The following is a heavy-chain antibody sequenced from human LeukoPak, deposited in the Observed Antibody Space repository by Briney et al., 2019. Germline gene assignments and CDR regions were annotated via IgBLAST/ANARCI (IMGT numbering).Heavy chain of an antibody. V-gene: IGHV3-74*03. J-gene: IGHJ4*02. CDR3: VRDETLWTLDW. CDR2: INERGTDS. CDR1: GFTFSGHL. Sequence: GGSLRLSCTASGFTFSGHLIHWVRQPPGMGLVWVSRINERGTDSMYAESVKGRFTISRDNAKNTVYLQMNSLRAEDTAVYYCVRDETLWTLDWWGQGTLVSVSS. D-gene: IGHD1-1*01.